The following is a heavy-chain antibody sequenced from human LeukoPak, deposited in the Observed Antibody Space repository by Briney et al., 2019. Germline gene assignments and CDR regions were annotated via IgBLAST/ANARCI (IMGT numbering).Heavy chain of an antibody. CDR2: INTDGSST. CDR1: GFTFSSYW. J-gene: IGHJ6*02. CDR3: ARARGSGYCSGGSCYLVDYYYGMDV. D-gene: IGHD2-15*01. Sequence: GGSLRLSWAASGFTFSSYWMHWVRQAPGKGLVWVSRINTDGSSTTYVDSVKGRFTISRDNTKSTLYLQMNSLRAEDTAVYYCARARGSGYCSGGSCYLVDYYYGMDVWGQGTTVTVSS. V-gene: IGHV3-74*01.